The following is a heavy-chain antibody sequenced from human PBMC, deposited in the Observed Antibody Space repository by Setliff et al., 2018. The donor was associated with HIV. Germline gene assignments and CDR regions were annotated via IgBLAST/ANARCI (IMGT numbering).Heavy chain of an antibody. Sequence: PSETLSLTCTVSGGSISSGSYYWSWIRQPAGKGLEWIGRIHTSGSTSYNPSLKSRVTISVDTSKNQFSLKVSSMTAADTAVYYCAKTSVGATGLYAFDIWGQGTMVTVSS. CDR1: GGSISSGSYY. CDR3: AKTSVGATGLYAFDI. D-gene: IGHD1-26*01. V-gene: IGHV4-61*02. CDR2: IHTSGST. J-gene: IGHJ3*02.